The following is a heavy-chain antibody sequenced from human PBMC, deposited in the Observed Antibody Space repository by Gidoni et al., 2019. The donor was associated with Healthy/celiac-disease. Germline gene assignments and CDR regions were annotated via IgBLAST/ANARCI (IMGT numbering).Heavy chain of an antibody. CDR1: GFTFSSYA. Sequence: QVQLVESGGGVVQPGRSLRLSCAASGFTFSSYALHWVRQAPGKGLEWVAVISYDGSNKYYADSVKGRFTISRDNSKNTLYLQMNSLRAEDTAVYYCARDGSITIFGVVIGFWFDPWGQGTLVTVSS. CDR2: ISYDGSNK. V-gene: IGHV3-30-3*01. J-gene: IGHJ5*02. D-gene: IGHD3-3*01. CDR3: ARDGSITIFGVVIGFWFDP.